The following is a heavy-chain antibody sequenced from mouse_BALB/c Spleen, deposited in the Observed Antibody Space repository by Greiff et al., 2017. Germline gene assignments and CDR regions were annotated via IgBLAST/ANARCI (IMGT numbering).Heavy chain of an antibody. V-gene: IGHV5-9-3*01. CDR1: GFTFSSYA. CDR3: ARDGNYPAWFAY. D-gene: IGHD2-1*01. J-gene: IGHJ3*01. CDR2: ISSGGSYT. Sequence: EVQLVESGGGLVKPGGSLKLSCAASGFTFSSYAMSWVRQTPEKRLEWVATISSGGSYTYYPDSVKGRFTISRDNAKNTLYLQMSSLRSEDTAMYYCARDGNYPAWFAYWGQGTLVTVSA.